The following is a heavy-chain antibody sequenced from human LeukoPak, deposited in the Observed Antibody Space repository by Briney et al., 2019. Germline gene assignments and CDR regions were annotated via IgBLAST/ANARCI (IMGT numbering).Heavy chain of an antibody. V-gene: IGHV3-74*01. CDR2: INSDGSST. D-gene: IGHD6-13*01. Sequence: GGSLRLSCAASGFTFSSYWMHWVRQAPGKGLVWVSRINSDGSSTSYADSVKGRFTISRDNAKNTLYLQMNGLRAEDTAVYYCARYYSSRSNYFDYWGQGTLVTVSS. CDR3: ARYYSSRSNYFDY. CDR1: GFTFSSYW. J-gene: IGHJ4*02.